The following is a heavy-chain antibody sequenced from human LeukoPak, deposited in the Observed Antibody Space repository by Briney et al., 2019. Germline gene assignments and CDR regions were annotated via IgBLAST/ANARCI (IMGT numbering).Heavy chain of an antibody. CDR1: GGSFSGYY. D-gene: IGHD5-24*01. J-gene: IGHJ4*02. Sequence: SETLSLTCAVYGGSFSGYYWSWIRQPPGKGLEWIGEINHSGSTNYNPSLKSRATISVDTSKNQFSLKLSSVTAADTAVYYCAITVPSPGLDYWGQGTLMTVSS. V-gene: IGHV4-34*01. CDR3: AITVPSPGLDY. CDR2: INHSGST.